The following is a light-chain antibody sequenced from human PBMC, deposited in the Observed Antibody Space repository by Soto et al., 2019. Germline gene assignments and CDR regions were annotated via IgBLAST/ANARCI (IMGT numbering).Light chain of an antibody. V-gene: IGKV1-5*01. CDR3: QQYNSYSWT. CDR1: QSISSW. Sequence: DIQMTQSPSTLSAYVGDRVTITCRASQSISSWLDWYQQKPGKAPKLLIYDASSLESGVPSRFSGSGSGTEFTLTISSLQPDDFATYYCQQYNSYSWTFCQGTKVDIK. CDR2: DAS. J-gene: IGKJ1*01.